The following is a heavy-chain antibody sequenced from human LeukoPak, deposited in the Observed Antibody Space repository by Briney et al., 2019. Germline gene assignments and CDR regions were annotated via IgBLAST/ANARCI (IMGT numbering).Heavy chain of an antibody. V-gene: IGHV3-23*01. J-gene: IGHJ1*01. Sequence: GGSLRLSCAASGFTFSSYGMSWVRQAPGKGLEWVSAISGSGGSTYYADSVKGRFTISRDNSKNTLYLQMNSLRAEDTAVYYCAKVAGYCSSTSCPRGDFQHWGQGTLVTVSS. D-gene: IGHD2-2*01. CDR2: ISGSGGST. CDR1: GFTFSSYG. CDR3: AKVAGYCSSTSCPRGDFQH.